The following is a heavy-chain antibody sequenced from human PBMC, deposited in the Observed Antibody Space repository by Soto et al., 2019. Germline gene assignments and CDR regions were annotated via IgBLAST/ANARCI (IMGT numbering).Heavy chain of an antibody. CDR2: IWYDGSNK. Sequence: PGGSLRLSCAASGFTFSSYGMHWVRQAPGKGLEWVAVIWYDGSNKYYADSVKGRFTISRDNSKNTLYLQMNSLRAEDTAVYYCARDGLYYGSGSDLDYWGQGTLVTVSS. V-gene: IGHV3-33*01. J-gene: IGHJ4*02. D-gene: IGHD3-10*01. CDR3: ARDGLYYGSGSDLDY. CDR1: GFTFSSYG.